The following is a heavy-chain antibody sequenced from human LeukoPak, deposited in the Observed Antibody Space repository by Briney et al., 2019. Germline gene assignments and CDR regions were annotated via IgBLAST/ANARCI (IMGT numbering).Heavy chain of an antibody. Sequence: ASVKDSCKASGYTFTSYDINWVRQATGQGLEWMGWMNPNSGNTGYAQKFQGRVTMTRNTSISTAYMELSSLRSEDTAVYYCARDRKSITIFGVVISSWFDPWGQGTLATVSS. J-gene: IGHJ5*02. CDR2: MNPNSGNT. CDR1: GYTFTSYD. V-gene: IGHV1-8*01. D-gene: IGHD3-3*01. CDR3: ARDRKSITIFGVVISSWFDP.